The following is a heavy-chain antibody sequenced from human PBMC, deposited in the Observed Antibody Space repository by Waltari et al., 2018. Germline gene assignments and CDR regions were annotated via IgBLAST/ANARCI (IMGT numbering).Heavy chain of an antibody. Sequence: QVQLVQSGAEVKKPGSSVKVSCKASGGTFSSYAISWVRQAPGQGLEWMGGLIPILGTANYAQKFQGRVTSTADESTSTAYMELSSLRSEDTAVYYCARGDTAMAPIDYWGQGTLVTVSS. V-gene: IGHV1-69*12. D-gene: IGHD5-18*01. CDR2: LIPILGTA. CDR3: ARGDTAMAPIDY. CDR1: GGTFSSYA. J-gene: IGHJ4*02.